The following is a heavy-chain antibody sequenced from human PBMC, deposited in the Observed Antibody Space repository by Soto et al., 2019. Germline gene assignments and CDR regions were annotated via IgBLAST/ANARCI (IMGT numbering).Heavy chain of an antibody. D-gene: IGHD3-22*01. V-gene: IGHV3-23*04. CDR1: GFTFSSYD. Sequence: EVQLVESGGGLVQPGGSLRLSCAASGFTFSSYDMHCVRQATGKGLEWVSAISGSGGSTYYADSVKGRFTISRDNSKNTLYLQMNSLRAEDTAVYYCARQHYYDSRDAFDIWGQGTMVTVSS. J-gene: IGHJ3*02. CDR3: ARQHYYDSRDAFDI. CDR2: ISGSGGST.